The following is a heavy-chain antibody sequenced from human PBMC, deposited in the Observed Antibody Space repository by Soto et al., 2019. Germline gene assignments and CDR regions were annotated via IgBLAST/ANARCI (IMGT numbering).Heavy chain of an antibody. CDR3: AKDIPSTYYYGSTGDY. J-gene: IGHJ4*02. D-gene: IGHD3-10*01. V-gene: IGHV3-23*01. CDR1: GFTFSSYA. CDR2: ISGSGGST. Sequence: GGSLRLSCAASGFTFSSYAMSWVRQAPGKGLEWVSAISGSGGSTYYADSVKGRFTISRDNSKNTLYLQMNSLRAEDTAVYYCAKDIPSTYYYGSTGDYWGQGTLVTVSS.